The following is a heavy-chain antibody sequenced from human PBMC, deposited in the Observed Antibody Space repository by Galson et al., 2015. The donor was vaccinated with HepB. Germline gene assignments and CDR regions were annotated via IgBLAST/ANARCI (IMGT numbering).Heavy chain of an antibody. CDR3: ARESSWHNFDY. V-gene: IGHV4-39*07. D-gene: IGHD6-13*01. J-gene: IGHJ4*02. Sequence: TLSLTCTVSGGSISSSSYYWGWIRQPPGKGLEWIGSIYYSGSTYYNPSLKSRVTISVDTSKNQFSLKLSSVTAADTAVYYCARESSWHNFDYWGQGTLVTVSS. CDR1: GGSISSSSYY. CDR2: IYYSGST.